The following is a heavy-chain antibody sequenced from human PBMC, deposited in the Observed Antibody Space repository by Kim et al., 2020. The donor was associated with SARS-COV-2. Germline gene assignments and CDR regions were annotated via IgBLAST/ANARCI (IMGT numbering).Heavy chain of an antibody. CDR3: AKVRGTSGSYYFDY. V-gene: IGHV3-23*01. J-gene: IGHJ4*02. Sequence: ADSVKGLFTISRDNSKSTLYLQMNSLRAEDTAVYYCAKVRGTSGSYYFDYWGQGTLVTVSS. D-gene: IGHD1-26*01.